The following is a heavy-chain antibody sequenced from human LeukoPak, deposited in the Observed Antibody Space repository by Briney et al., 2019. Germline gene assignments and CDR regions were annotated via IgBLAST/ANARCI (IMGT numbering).Heavy chain of an antibody. CDR3: ARDGERYCSGGSCLRFDY. Sequence: GGSLRLSCAASGFAFNSYSMNWVRQAPGKGLEWVSSISSSSSYIYYEDSVKGRFTISRDNAKNSLYLQMNSLRAEDTAVYYCARDGERYCSGGSCLRFDYWGQGILVTVSS. J-gene: IGHJ4*02. V-gene: IGHV3-21*01. D-gene: IGHD2-15*01. CDR1: GFAFNSYS. CDR2: ISSSSSYI.